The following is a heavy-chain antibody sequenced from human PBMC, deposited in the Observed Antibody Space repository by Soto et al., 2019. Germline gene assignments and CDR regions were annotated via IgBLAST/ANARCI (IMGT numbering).Heavy chain of an antibody. CDR3: ARGQRFSDWFDP. CDR1: GGSVNGYY. Sequence: QVQLQESGPGLVKPSETLSLTCTVFGGSVNGYYWTWIRQPAGKGLEWIGRIYSSGITKYNPSLKSRVTMSLDASRNQFSPNLTSVTAADTAVYYCARGQRFSDWFDPWGQGTLVTVSS. D-gene: IGHD3-3*01. CDR2: IYSSGIT. V-gene: IGHV4-4*07. J-gene: IGHJ5*02.